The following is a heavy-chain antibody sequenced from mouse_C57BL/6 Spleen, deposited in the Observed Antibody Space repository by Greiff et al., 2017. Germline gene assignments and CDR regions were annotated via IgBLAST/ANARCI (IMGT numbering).Heavy chain of an antibody. Sequence: EVQLQESGAELVKPGASVKLSCTASGFNIKDYYMHWVKQRTEQGLEWIGRIDPEDGETKYAPKFQGKATITADTSSNTAYLQLSSLTSQDTGVYYDAGYPDYYGSRYDYYAMDYWGQGTSVTVSS. CDR3: AGYPDYYGSRYDYYAMDY. V-gene: IGHV14-2*01. J-gene: IGHJ4*01. CDR2: IDPEDGET. D-gene: IGHD1-1*01. CDR1: GFNIKDYY.